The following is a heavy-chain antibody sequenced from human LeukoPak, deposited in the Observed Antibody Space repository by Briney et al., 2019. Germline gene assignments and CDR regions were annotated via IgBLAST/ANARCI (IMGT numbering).Heavy chain of an antibody. CDR1: GGSISSYY. CDR2: IYYSGST. J-gene: IGHJ6*03. D-gene: IGHD1-26*01. Sequence: PSETLSLTCTVSGGSISSYYWSWIRQLPGKGLEWIGYIYYSGSTNYNPSLKSRVTISVDTSKNQFSLKLSSVTAADTAVYYCARDSGGYLRYYYYYMDVWGKGTTVTVSS. V-gene: IGHV4-59*01. CDR3: ARDSGGYLRYYYYYMDV.